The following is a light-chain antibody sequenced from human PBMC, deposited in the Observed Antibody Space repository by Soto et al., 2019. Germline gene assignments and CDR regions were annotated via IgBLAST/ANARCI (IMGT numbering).Light chain of an antibody. Sequence: DIELTQSPSTLSAYVGDRVTITCRASQSISRWLAWYQQKPGKAPNLLIYDASSLQSGVPLRFSGSGSGTEFTLTISSLQPDDYATYYCQQYNTAWTFGQGTKVDIK. J-gene: IGKJ1*01. V-gene: IGKV1-5*01. CDR2: DAS. CDR3: QQYNTAWT. CDR1: QSISRW.